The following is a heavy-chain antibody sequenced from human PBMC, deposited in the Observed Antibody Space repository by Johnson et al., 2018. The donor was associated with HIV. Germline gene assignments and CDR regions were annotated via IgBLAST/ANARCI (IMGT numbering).Heavy chain of an antibody. CDR3: ARSPGEADAFDI. CDR1: GFLFSNVW. Sequence: VQLVESGGGLIQPGGSLRLSCAASGFLFSNVWMSWVRQAPGQGLEWVGRIISKAEGGTIHYAAPVKGRFTISRDDSENTLYLQMNSLRAEDTAMYYCARSPGEADAFDIWGQGTMVTVSS. D-gene: IGHD3-10*01. J-gene: IGHJ3*02. CDR2: IISKAEGGTI. V-gene: IGHV3-15*01.